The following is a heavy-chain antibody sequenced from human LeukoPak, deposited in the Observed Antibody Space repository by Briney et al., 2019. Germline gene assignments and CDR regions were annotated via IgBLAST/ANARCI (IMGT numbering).Heavy chain of an antibody. CDR3: ARVAGLPAASYYFDY. CDR2: IYCSGST. V-gene: IGHV4-39*07. D-gene: IGHD2-2*01. Sequence: SETLSLTCTVSGGSISSSSYYWGWIRQPPGKGLEWIGSIYCSGSTYYNPSLKSRVTISVDTSKNQFSLKLSSVTAADTAVYYCARVAGLPAASYYFDYWGQGTLVTVSS. J-gene: IGHJ4*02. CDR1: GGSISSSSYY.